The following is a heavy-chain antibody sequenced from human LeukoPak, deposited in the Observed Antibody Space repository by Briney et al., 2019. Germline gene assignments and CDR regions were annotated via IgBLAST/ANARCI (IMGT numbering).Heavy chain of an antibody. J-gene: IGHJ4*02. CDR2: ISSSTNYI. D-gene: IGHD1/OR15-1a*01. CDR3: GRGGGWNNN. V-gene: IGHV3-21*01. CDR1: GFTFSSYA. Sequence: PGGSLRLSCAASGFTFSSYAMNWVRQAPGKGLEWVSYISSSTNYIYYADSVKGRFTISRDNAKNSLYLQMNSLRAEDTAVYYCGRGGGWNNNWGQGPLVTVSS.